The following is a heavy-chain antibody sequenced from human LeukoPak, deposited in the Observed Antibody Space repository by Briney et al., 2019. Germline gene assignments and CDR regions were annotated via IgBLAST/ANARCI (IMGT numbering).Heavy chain of an antibody. CDR3: VRLGRMGNVVY. V-gene: IGHV4-39*01. D-gene: IGHD3/OR15-3a*01. CDR2: MYYSGAT. J-gene: IGHJ4*02. Sequence: SETLSLTCTVSGGSISRTSQYWGWIRQPPENGLEWIVSMYYSGATYYNPSLKSRVTISLDTSKNQFSLTLTSVTAADTAVYYCVRLGRMGNVVYWGQGTLVPVSS. CDR1: GGSISRTSQY.